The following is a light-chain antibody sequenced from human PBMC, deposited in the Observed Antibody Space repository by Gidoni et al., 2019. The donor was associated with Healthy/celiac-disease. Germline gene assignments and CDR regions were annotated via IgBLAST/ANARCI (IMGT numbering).Light chain of an antibody. V-gene: IGKV3-15*01. CDR1: QSVSSN. CDR3: QQYNNWPPIFT. CDR2: GAS. J-gene: IGKJ3*01. Sequence: EIVMTPSPATLSVSPGERATLTCTASQSVSSNLAWYQQKPGQAPRLLIYGASTRATSIPARFSGSGSGTEFTLTISSLQSEDFAVDYCQQYNNWPPIFTFXPXTKVDIK.